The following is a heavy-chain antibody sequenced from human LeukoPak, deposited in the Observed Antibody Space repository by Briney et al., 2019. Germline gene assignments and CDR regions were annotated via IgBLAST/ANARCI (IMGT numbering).Heavy chain of an antibody. CDR1: GFTFNTAW. Sequence: GGSLRLSCAASGFTFNTAWMHWVRQAPGKGLVWVSRIYSDGSDTTYADSVKGRFTISRDNAKNTLYLQMNSLRVDDTAVYYCAGHFASGRFHYYYMDVWGKGTTVTVSS. J-gene: IGHJ6*03. CDR2: IYSDGSDT. V-gene: IGHV3-74*01. CDR3: AGHFASGRFHYYYMDV. D-gene: IGHD3-10*01.